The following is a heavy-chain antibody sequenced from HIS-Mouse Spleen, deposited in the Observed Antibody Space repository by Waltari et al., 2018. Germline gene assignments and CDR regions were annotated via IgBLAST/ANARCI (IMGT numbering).Heavy chain of an antibody. V-gene: IGHV4-31*03. D-gene: IGHD3-3*01. CDR2: IYYSGST. CDR1: GCSIRRVGYY. Sequence: QVQLQESGPGLVKPSQTLSLTCTVSGCSIRRVGYYWSWIRQHPGKGLEWIGYIYYSGSTYHNPSLKSRVTISVDTSKNQFSLKLSSVTAADTAVYYCARSPYYDFWSGYSDNWFDPWGQGTLVTVSS. CDR3: ARSPYYDFWSGYSDNWFDP. J-gene: IGHJ5*02.